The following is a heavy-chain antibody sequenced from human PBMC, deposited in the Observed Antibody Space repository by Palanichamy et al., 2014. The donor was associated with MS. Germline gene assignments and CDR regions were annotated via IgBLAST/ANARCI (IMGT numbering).Heavy chain of an antibody. D-gene: IGHD3-10*01. V-gene: IGHV3-23*01. CDR2: NSASGGST. CDR3: AKGMIRGVPPDY. Sequence: RVRWVRGKGLEWVSGNSASGGSTYYADSVKGRFTISRDNFKSTLSLQMNSLRVEDTAVYYCAKGMIRGVPPDYWGQGTLVTVSS. J-gene: IGHJ4*02.